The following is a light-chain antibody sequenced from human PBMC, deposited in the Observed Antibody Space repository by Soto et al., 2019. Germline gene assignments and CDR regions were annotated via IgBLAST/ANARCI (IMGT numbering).Light chain of an antibody. CDR3: SSYAGSNNYV. CDR2: EVS. V-gene: IGLV2-8*01. J-gene: IGLJ1*01. CDR1: SSDVGGYNY. Sequence: QSVLPQPPSAYGSPGQSVTMSCTGTSSDVGGYNYVYWYQQHPGKAPKLMIYEVSKRPSGVPDRFSGSKSGNTASLTVSGLQAEDEADYYCSSYAGSNNYVFGTGTKVTVL.